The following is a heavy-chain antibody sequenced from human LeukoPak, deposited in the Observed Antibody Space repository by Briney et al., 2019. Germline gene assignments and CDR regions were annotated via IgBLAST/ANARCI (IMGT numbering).Heavy chain of an antibody. J-gene: IGHJ4*02. Sequence: GGSLRLSCAASGFTVSSNYMSWVRQAPGKGLEWVSVIYSGGSTYYADSVKGRFTISRDNSKNTLYLQMNSLRAEDTAVYYCARERVPWLVDYWGQGTLVTVSS. CDR2: IYSGGST. D-gene: IGHD6-19*01. CDR3: ARERVPWLVDY. V-gene: IGHV3-66*01. CDR1: GFTVSSNY.